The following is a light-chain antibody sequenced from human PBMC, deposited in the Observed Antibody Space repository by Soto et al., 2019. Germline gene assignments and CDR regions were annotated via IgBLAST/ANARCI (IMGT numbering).Light chain of an antibody. CDR3: QHYGTSLYT. V-gene: IGKV3-20*01. J-gene: IGKJ2*01. Sequence: PGERATLSCRASQIISSTYLGWYQQKPGQAPRLLIYGASSRATGIPDRFSGSGSGTDFTLTISRLEPEDFAVYYCQHYGTSLYTFGQGNKLEIK. CDR2: GAS. CDR1: QIISSTY.